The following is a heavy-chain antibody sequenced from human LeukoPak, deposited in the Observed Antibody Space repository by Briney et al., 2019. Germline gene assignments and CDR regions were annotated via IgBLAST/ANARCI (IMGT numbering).Heavy chain of an antibody. V-gene: IGHV3-48*01. Sequence: GGSLRLSCAASGFTFSSYSMNWVRQAPGKGLEWVSYISSRGSSIYYADSVKGRFTISRDNAKNSLYLQLNSLRAEDTAVYYCARDTYGSGSYYNAPLDYWGQGTLVTVSS. CDR3: ARDTYGSGSYYNAPLDY. D-gene: IGHD3-10*01. J-gene: IGHJ4*02. CDR2: ISSRGSSI. CDR1: GFTFSSYS.